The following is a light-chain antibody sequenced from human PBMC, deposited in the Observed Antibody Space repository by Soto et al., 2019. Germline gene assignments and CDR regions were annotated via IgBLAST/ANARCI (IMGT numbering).Light chain of an antibody. CDR3: QQYGSSPPA. J-gene: IGKJ2*01. Sequence: EIVLTQSPATLSLSPGERATLSCGASQSVSSSYLAWYQQKPGLAPRLLTYDASSRATGIPDRFSGSGSGTDFTLTISRLEPEDFAVYYCQQYGSSPPAFGQGTKLEIK. CDR1: QSVSSSY. V-gene: IGKV3D-20*01. CDR2: DAS.